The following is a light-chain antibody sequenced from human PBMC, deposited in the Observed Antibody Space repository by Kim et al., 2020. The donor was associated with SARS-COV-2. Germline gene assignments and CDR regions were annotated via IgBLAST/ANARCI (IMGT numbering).Light chain of an antibody. V-gene: IGKV6-21*01. J-gene: IGKJ2*01. CDR3: HQSYNSPYT. CDR1: QNIADD. CDR2: YTS. Sequence: SVTPKEKVTITCRASQNIADDLNWYQQKPGQSPKVLIKYTSRPVSGVPSRFSGSGSGTDFTLTINGLEAEDAATYYCHQSYNSPYTFGQGTKLEI.